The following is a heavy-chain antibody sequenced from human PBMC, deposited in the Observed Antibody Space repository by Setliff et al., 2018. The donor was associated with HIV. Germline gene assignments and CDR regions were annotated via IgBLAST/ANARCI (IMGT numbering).Heavy chain of an antibody. Sequence: SETLSLTCTVSGGSIIDSRYFWGWLRQPPGKGLEWIGSVYYSGITYYSSSLKSRVTVSVGTSRIQFSLKLTSVTAADTAVYKCVRHVWSDDFLVPGWFDSWSQGTRGTVS. CDR1: GGSIIDSRYF. CDR3: VRHVWSDDFLVPGWFDS. V-gene: IGHV4-39*01. CDR2: VYYSGIT. D-gene: IGHD3-3*01. J-gene: IGHJ5*01.